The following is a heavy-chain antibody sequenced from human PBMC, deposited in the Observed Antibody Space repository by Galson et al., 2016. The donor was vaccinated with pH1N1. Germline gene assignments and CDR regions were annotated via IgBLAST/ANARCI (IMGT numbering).Heavy chain of an antibody. CDR2: ITASGGNT. V-gene: IGHV3-23*01. CDR3: ARDHQQSLDY. J-gene: IGHJ4*02. CDR1: GFTFSSYA. Sequence: SLRLSCAASGFTFSSYAMSWVRQAPGKGLEWVSSITASGGNTYYADSVKGRFTISRDNSKNTLFLQMNSLRAEDTAIYYCARDHQQSLDYWGQGTLVTVSS. D-gene: IGHD4-11*01.